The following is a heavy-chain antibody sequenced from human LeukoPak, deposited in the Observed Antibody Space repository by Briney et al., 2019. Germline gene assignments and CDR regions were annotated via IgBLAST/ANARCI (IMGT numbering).Heavy chain of an antibody. CDR3: SRGAVPPDY. CDR1: GFTFRSYA. Sequence: PGGSLRLSCTASGFTFRSYALTWVRQAPGMGPEWVGFISSTAYGGTAEYAASVRGRFTISRDDSKSIAFLQMNSLKTEDTAMYYCSRGAVPPDYWGQGTLATVSS. CDR2: ISSTAYGGTA. D-gene: IGHD4-17*01. V-gene: IGHV3-49*04. J-gene: IGHJ4*02.